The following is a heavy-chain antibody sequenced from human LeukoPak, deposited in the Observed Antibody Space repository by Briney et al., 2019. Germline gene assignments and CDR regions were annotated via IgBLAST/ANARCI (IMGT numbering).Heavy chain of an antibody. J-gene: IGHJ4*02. CDR2: ISGSGGST. V-gene: IGHV3-23*01. Sequence: PGGSLRLSCAASGFTFSSYAMSWVRQAPGKGLEWVSAISGSGGSTYYADSVKGRFTISRDNTKNTLYLQMNSLRAEDTAVYYCATDLLGYNDSSGYYYLVHWGQGTLVTVSS. CDR3: ATDLLGYNDSSGYYYLVH. D-gene: IGHD3-22*01. CDR1: GFTFSSYA.